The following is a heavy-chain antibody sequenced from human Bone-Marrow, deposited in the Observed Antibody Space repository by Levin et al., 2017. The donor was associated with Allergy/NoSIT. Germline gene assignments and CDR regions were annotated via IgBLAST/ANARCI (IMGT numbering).Heavy chain of an antibody. J-gene: IGHJ4*02. D-gene: IGHD6-19*01. CDR2: IHYGGTA. CDR1: GGSISSSDQY. CDR3: ARAEWQWLVLDY. V-gene: IGHV4-30-4*01. Sequence: SQTLSLTCTLSGGSISSSDQYWSWIRQSPGKGLEWIGYIHYGGTAYYNPSLKSRITISVDTSKNQFYLRVTSVTAADPAVYYCARAEWQWLVLDYWGQGTLVTVSS.